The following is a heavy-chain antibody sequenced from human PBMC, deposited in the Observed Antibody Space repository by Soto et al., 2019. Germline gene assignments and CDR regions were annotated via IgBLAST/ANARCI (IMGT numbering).Heavy chain of an antibody. D-gene: IGHD4-17*01. CDR1: GYTFTGYY. J-gene: IGHJ6*02. V-gene: IGHV1-2*04. Sequence: ASVKVSCKASGYTFTGYYMHWVRQAPGQGLEWMGWINPNSGGTNYAQKFQGWVTMTRDTSISTAYMELSRLRSDDTAVYYCARDRLISNGXYARNYYYYYGMDVWGQGTKVTVSS. CDR3: ARDRLISNGXYARNYYYYYGMDV. CDR2: INPNSGGT.